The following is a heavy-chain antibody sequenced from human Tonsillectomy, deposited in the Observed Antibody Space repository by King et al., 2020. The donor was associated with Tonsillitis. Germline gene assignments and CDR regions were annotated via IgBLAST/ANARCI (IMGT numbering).Heavy chain of an antibody. J-gene: IGHJ5*02. D-gene: IGHD5-24*01. V-gene: IGHV2-70*01. CDR3: ERMMAGMGWFDP. Sequence: VTLKESGPALVKPTQTLTLTCTFSGFSLSTSGMCVSWIRQPPGKALEWLALIDWDDDKYYSTSLKTRLTISKDTSKNHGVLTLTNMDPVDTATYYGERMMAGMGWFDPWGQGTLVTVSS. CDR1: GFSLSTSGMC. CDR2: IDWDDDK.